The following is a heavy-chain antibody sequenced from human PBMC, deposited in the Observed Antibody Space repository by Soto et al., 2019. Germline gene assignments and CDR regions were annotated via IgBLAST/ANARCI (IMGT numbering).Heavy chain of an antibody. D-gene: IGHD3-10*02. CDR3: VRSVIDGPMPCAGSFDI. CDR1: GGSISSGGYY. Sequence: SETLSLTCTVSGGSISSGGYYWSWIRQHPGKGLEWIGYTYYSGSTNYNPSLRSRVTISVDTSENQFSLKLSSVTAADTAVYYFVRSVIDGPMPCAGSFDICGQGTLVTVS. V-gene: IGHV4-31*03. CDR2: TYYSGST. J-gene: IGHJ4*02.